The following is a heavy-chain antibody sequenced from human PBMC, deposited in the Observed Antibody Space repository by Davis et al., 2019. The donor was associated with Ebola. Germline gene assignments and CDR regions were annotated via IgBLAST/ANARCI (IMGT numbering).Heavy chain of an antibody. J-gene: IGHJ3*01. CDR1: GFTFSSYW. V-gene: IGHV3-23*01. D-gene: IGHD1-26*01. Sequence: PGGSLRLSFAASGFTFSSYWMSWVRQAPGKGLEWVSSLGTSSDTYYADSVKGRFTISRDNSKNTLYLQMNGLRVEDTAIYYCAKDTSNVWFDVWGQGTMVTVSS. CDR2: LGTSSDT. CDR3: AKDTSNVWFDV.